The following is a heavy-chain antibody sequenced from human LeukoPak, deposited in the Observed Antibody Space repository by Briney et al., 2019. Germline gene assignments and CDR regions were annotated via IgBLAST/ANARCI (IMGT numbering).Heavy chain of an antibody. V-gene: IGHV4-59*08. Sequence: PSETLSLTCTVSGDSIRSYYWSWIRQSPGKGLEWIAYIYYNGRTDSNPSLKSRATISLDMSKNQLSLKLNSVTAADTAVYYCVRHDYDTSWGLDWFFDLWGRGTLVIVSS. J-gene: IGHJ2*01. D-gene: IGHD2-2*01. CDR3: VRHDYDTSWGLDWFFDL. CDR1: GDSIRSYY. CDR2: IYYNGRT.